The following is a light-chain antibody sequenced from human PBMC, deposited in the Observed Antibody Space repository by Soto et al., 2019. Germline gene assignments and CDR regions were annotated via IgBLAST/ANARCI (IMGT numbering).Light chain of an antibody. J-gene: IGLJ3*02. CDR3: ASWDDSLSGWV. CDR2: SRN. V-gene: IGLV1-47*02. CDR1: RANIGGNY. Sequence: QSVLTQPPSASGTPGQGVTISCSGSRANIGGNYVSWYQQLPGTAPKLLIYSRNQRPSGVPERFSGSKSGTSASLAINGLRSEDEADYYCASWDDSLSGWVFGGGTKLTVL.